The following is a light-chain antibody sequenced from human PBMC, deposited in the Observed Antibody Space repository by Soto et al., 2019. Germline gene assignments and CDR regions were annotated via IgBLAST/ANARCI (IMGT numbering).Light chain of an antibody. CDR3: QQSHNWYT. CDR2: GAS. V-gene: IGKV3-15*01. J-gene: IGKJ2*01. CDR1: QSVDTH. Sequence: EIVLTQSPATLSVSPGERATLSRRASQSVDTHLHWYQQKPGQAPRLLIYGASTRATGIPARFSGSGSGTEFTLTINSLQSEDFAVYYCQQSHNWYTFGQGTELEIK.